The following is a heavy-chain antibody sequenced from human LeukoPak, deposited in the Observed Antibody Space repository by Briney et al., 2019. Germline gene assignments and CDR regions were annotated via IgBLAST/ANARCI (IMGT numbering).Heavy chain of an antibody. CDR1: GFTFSSYS. D-gene: IGHD4-17*01. J-gene: IGHJ6*02. Sequence: PGGSLRLSCAASGFTFSSYSMNWVRQAPGKGLEWVSYISSSSSTIYYADSVKGRFTISRDNAKNSLYLQMNSLRAEDTAVYYCARELVTTFRSFSYYYGVDVWGQGTTVTVSS. CDR3: ARELVTTFRSFSYYYGVDV. V-gene: IGHV3-48*04. CDR2: ISSSSSTI.